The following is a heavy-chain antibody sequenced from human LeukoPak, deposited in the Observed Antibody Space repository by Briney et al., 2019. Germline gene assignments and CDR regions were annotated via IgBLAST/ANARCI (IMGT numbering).Heavy chain of an antibody. CDR3: AVRVVAATSPFDY. J-gene: IGHJ4*02. Sequence: ASVKASCKASGGTFSSYAISWVRQAPGQGLEWMGGIIPIFGTANYAQKFQGRVTITADESTSTAYMELSSLRSEDTAVYYCAVRVVAATSPFDYWGQGTLVTVSS. CDR2: IIPIFGTA. CDR1: GGTFSSYA. V-gene: IGHV1-69*01. D-gene: IGHD2-15*01.